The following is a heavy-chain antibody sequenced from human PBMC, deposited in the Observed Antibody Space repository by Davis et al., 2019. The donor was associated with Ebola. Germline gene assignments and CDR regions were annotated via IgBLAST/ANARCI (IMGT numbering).Heavy chain of an antibody. CDR3: ARGPVPY. J-gene: IGHJ4*02. CDR1: GFTFSDYY. CDR2: IKQDGSEK. Sequence: GESLKISCAASGFTFSDYYMSWVRQAPGKGLEWVANIKQDGSEKYYVDSVKGRFTISRDNSKNTLYLQMNSLRAEDTAVYYCARGPVPYWGQGTLVTVSS. V-gene: IGHV3-7*01.